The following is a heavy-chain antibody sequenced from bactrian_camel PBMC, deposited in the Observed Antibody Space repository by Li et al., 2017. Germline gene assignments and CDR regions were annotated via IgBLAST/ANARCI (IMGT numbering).Heavy chain of an antibody. CDR2: ISDDGTR. Sequence: HVQLVESGGGSVQAGGSLRLSCRASGRTTCVGWFRQAPGKEREGVASISDDGTRYYADSVKGRFTISQDNAKNALYLQMNNLKPEDTAVYYCAVDCCNRFWSYHWGQGTQVTVS. J-gene: IGHJ4*01. CDR3: AVDCCNRFWSYH. CDR1: GRTTC. V-gene: IGHV3S55*01. D-gene: IGHD8*01.